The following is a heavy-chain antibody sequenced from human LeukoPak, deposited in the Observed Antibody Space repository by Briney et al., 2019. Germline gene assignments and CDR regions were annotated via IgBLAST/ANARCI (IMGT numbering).Heavy chain of an antibody. CDR1: GGSVSSYY. D-gene: IGHD3-22*01. CDR3: ATHDLRVGGPYYFDY. J-gene: IGHJ4*02. CDR2: LHYSGTA. Sequence: SETLSLTCTVSGGSVSSYYWSWIRQSPEMGLEWIGFLHYSGTANYNPSLKSRVTISVDTSKNQFSLKLSSVTAADTAVYYCATHDLRVGGPYYFDYWGQGALVTVSS. V-gene: IGHV4-59*08.